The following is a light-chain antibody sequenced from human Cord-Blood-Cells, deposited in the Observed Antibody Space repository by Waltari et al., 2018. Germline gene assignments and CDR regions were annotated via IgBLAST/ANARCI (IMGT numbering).Light chain of an antibody. CDR3: CSYAGSYTL. V-gene: IGLV2-11*01. CDR1: SSDVRGYKY. Sequence: QSALTKPRSVSGSPGPSVTIPCTGTSSDVRGYKYVSWYQQHPGKAPKLMIYDVSKRPSGVPDRFSGSKSGNTASLTISGLQAEDEADYYCCSYAGSYTLFGGGTKLTVL. CDR2: DVS. J-gene: IGLJ2*01.